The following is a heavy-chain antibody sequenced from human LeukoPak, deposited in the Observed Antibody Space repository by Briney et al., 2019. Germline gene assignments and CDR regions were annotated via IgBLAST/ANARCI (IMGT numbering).Heavy chain of an antibody. D-gene: IGHD5-18*01. Sequence: ASVKVSCKASGYTFTGYYMHWVRQAPGQGLEWMGWINPNSGGTNYAQKFQGRVTMTTDTSTSTAYMELRSLRSDDTAVYYCASHPGIRYYYGMDVWGQGTTVTVSS. CDR2: INPNSGGT. CDR3: ASHPGIRYYYGMDV. J-gene: IGHJ6*02. V-gene: IGHV1-2*02. CDR1: GYTFTGYY.